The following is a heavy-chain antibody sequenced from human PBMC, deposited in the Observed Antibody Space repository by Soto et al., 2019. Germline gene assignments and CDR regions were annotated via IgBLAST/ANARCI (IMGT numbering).Heavy chain of an antibody. CDR3: ARGLSDYALDS. CDR2: INRRGSA. D-gene: IGHD4-17*01. CDR1: GSPFSGYY. Sequence: QVQLQQWGAGLLKPSETLSLTCAVYGSPFSGYYWSWVRQPPGNGLEWIGEINRRGSADCNPSLKSRVTVSLDTARSQFSLTLTSVSAADTAVYYCARGLSDYALDSWGQGTLVTVSS. J-gene: IGHJ4*02. V-gene: IGHV4-34*02.